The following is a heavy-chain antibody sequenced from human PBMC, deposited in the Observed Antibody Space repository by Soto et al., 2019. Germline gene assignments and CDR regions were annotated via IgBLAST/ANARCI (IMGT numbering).Heavy chain of an antibody. Sequence: QVQLVESGGGVVQPGRSLRLSCAASGFTFSSYGMHWVRQAPGKGLEWVAVIWYDGSNKYYADSVKGRFTISRDNSKNTLYLQMNSLRAEDTAVYYCARDSGYGDDELGYWGQGTLVTVSS. CDR2: IWYDGSNK. J-gene: IGHJ4*02. V-gene: IGHV3-33*01. CDR1: GFTFSSYG. CDR3: ARDSGYGDDELGY. D-gene: IGHD4-17*01.